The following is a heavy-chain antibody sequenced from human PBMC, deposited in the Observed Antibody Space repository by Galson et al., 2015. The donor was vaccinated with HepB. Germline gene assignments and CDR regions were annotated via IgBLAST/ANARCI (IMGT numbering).Heavy chain of an antibody. CDR1: GFTFSSYE. V-gene: IGHV3-9*01. D-gene: IGHD5-24*01. J-gene: IGHJ4*02. CDR3: AKDRGRWLHAFDY. Sequence: SLRLSCAASGFTFSSYEMNWVRQAPGKGLEWVSGITWNSDNIGYADSVEGRFTISRDNAKNSLYLQMNSLRAEDTALYYCAKDRGRWLHAFDYWGQGMLVTVSS. CDR2: ITWNSDNI.